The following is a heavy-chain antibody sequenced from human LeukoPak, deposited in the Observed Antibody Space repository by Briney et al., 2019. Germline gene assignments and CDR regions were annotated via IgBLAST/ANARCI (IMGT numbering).Heavy chain of an antibody. CDR3: ARDYASDY. V-gene: IGHV3-48*03. D-gene: IGHD3-10*01. CDR1: GFTFSRYE. CDR2: ISRSGDTI. J-gene: IGHJ4*02. Sequence: PGGSLRLSCAASGFTFSRYEMNWVRQAPGKGLEWVSYISRSGDTIYFADSVKGRFTISRDNAKNSLYPPMSSLRAEDTAVYYCARDYASDYWGQGTLVTVSS.